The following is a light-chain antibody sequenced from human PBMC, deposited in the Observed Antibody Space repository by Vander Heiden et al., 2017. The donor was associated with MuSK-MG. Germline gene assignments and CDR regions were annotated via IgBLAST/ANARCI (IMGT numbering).Light chain of an antibody. CDR1: SSNIGAGYD. J-gene: IGLJ2*01. V-gene: IGLV1-40*01. CDR3: QSYDSSLSVV. CDR2: GNS. Sequence: QSVLTQPPSVSGAPGQRVTISCTGSSSNIGAGYDVHWYQQLPGTAPKLLIYGNSKRPSGVPDRFSGSKSGTAASLAITGRQAEDEADYYCQSYDSSLSVVFGGGTKLTVL.